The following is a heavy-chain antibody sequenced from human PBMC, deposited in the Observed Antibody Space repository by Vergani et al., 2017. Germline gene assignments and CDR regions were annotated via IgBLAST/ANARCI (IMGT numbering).Heavy chain of an antibody. CDR3: ARERAEVGGSYHLDY. CDR1: GGTFSSYA. J-gene: IGHJ4*02. Sequence: QVQLVQSGAEVKKPGSSVKVSCKASGGTFSSYAISWVRQAPGQGLEWMGRIIPILGIANYAQKFQGRVTITADKSTSTAYMELSSLRSEDTAVYYCARERAEVGGSYHLDYWGQGTLVTVSS. CDR2: IIPILGIA. V-gene: IGHV1-69*04. D-gene: IGHD1-26*01.